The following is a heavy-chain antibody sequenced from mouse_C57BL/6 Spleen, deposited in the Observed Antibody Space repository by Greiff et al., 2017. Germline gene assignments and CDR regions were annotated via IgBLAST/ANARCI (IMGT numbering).Heavy chain of an antibody. CDR1: GYTFTSYW. J-gene: IGHJ2*01. CDR2: IDPSDSET. D-gene: IGHD1-1*01. Sequence: VQLQQPGAELVRPGSSVKLSCKASGYTFTSYWMHWVKQRPIQGLEWIGNIDPSDSETNYNQKFKDKATLTVDKSSSTAYMQLSSLTSEDSAVYYGARGSGSSSPFDYWGQGTTLTVSS. CDR3: ARGSGSSSPFDY. V-gene: IGHV1-52*01.